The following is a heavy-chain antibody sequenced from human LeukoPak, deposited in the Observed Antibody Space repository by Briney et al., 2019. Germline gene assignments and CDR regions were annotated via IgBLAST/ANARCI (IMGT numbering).Heavy chain of an antibody. Sequence: GASVKVSCKASGYTFTSYGISWVRQAPGQGLEWMGWISAYNGNTNYAQKFQGRVTITADESTSTAYMELSSLRSEDTAVYYCARADIVVVPAASKGSTTGYYYYMDVWGKGTTVTVSS. CDR2: ISAYNGNT. V-gene: IGHV1-18*01. CDR3: ARADIVVVPAASKGSTTGYYYYMDV. J-gene: IGHJ6*03. CDR1: GYTFTSYG. D-gene: IGHD2-2*01.